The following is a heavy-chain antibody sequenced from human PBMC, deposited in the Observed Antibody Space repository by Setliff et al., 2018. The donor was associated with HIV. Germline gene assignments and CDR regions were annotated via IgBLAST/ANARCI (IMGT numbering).Heavy chain of an antibody. J-gene: IGHJ5*02. D-gene: IGHD4-17*01. CDR3: ARDPTTALHPPLNWFDP. Sequence: ASVKVSCKASGYTFTNYGITWLRQAPGQGPEWMGWIITYSGSTKYAENLQGRVTMTTDTSTSTAYMELRSLRSDDTAVYYCARDPTTALHPPLNWFDPWGQGTLVTVSS. CDR2: IITYSGST. CDR1: GYTFTNYG. V-gene: IGHV1-18*01.